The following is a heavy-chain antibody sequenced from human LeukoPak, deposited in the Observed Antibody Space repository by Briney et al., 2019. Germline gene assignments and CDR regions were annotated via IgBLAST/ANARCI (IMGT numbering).Heavy chain of an antibody. D-gene: IGHD5-18*01. Sequence: ASVKVSFKASGYTFTSYGISWVRQAPGQGLEWMGWISAYNGNTNYAQKLQGRVTMATDTSTSTAYMELRSLRSEDTAVYYCARVSYGLGDTFDIWGQGTMVTVSS. CDR1: GYTFTSYG. J-gene: IGHJ3*02. CDR3: ARVSYGLGDTFDI. V-gene: IGHV1-18*01. CDR2: ISAYNGNT.